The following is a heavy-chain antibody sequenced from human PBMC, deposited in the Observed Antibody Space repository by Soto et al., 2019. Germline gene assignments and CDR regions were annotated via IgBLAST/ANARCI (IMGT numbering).Heavy chain of an antibody. CDR2: IWRASNI. D-gene: IGHD6-13*01. CDR1: GFTFSSYS. V-gene: IGHV3-48*02. Sequence: EVHLVESGGGLAQPGGSLRLSCAASGFTFSSYSVNWVRQAPGKGLEWVSNIWRASNINYADSVKGRFTVSRDNAKNSMSLQMNGLRDEDTAVYYCVRDYSFGFDYWGQGILVTVSS. J-gene: IGHJ4*02. CDR3: VRDYSFGFDY.